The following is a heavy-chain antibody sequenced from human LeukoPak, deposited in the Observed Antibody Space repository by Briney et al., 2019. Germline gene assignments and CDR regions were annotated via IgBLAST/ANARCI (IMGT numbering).Heavy chain of an antibody. V-gene: IGHV1-18*01. D-gene: IGHD3-22*01. CDR2: ISAHHGDT. J-gene: IGHJ4*02. CDR3: ARRPGKYYYDSNGYGDY. Sequence: ASVKVSCKASGYTFTSYGISWVRQAPGQGLGWMGWISAHHGDTNYAQNLQGRVSMTTDTSTSTAYMELRSLRSDDTAVYYCARRPGKYYYDSNGYGDYWGQGTLVTVSS. CDR1: GYTFTSYG.